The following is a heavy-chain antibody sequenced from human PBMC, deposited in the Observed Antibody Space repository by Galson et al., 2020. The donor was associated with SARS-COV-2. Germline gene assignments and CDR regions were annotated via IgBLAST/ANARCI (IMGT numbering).Heavy chain of an antibody. CDR3: ARDGGNTAMDN. V-gene: IGHV3-48*04. Sequence: GVSLKISCAASGFTFSSYSMNWVRQAPGKGLEWVSYISSSSSTIYYADSVKGRFTISRDNAKNSLYLQMNSLRAEDTAVYYCARDGGNTAMDNWGQGTLVTVSS. CDR2: ISSSSSTI. D-gene: IGHD5-18*01. J-gene: IGHJ4*02. CDR1: GFTFSSYS.